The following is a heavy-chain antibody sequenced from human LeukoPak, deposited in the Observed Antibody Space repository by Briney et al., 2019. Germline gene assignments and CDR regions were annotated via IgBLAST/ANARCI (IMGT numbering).Heavy chain of an antibody. CDR3: ARKSAVRHGSGWEGVYLDY. Sequence: SGGSLRLSCVASGFTFSGYWMSWVRQAPGKGLEWVANIKLDGSEKYYADSVRGRLTISRDNARNSLYLQINSLRADDTAVYFCARKSAVRHGSGWEGVYLDYWGQGTQVTVSS. J-gene: IGHJ4*02. CDR1: GFTFSGYW. CDR2: IKLDGSEK. D-gene: IGHD6-19*01. V-gene: IGHV3-7*01.